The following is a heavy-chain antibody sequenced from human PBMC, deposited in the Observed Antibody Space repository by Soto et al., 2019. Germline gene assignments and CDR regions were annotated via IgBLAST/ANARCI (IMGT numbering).Heavy chain of an antibody. CDR2: IIPVFNSP. Sequence: QVQLVQSGAEVKRPGSSMKVSCKASGGTFSSYAFSWVRQAPGQGLEWMGGIIPVFNSPSLAQNLHGRVTVTADKSTSTAYMELSALRFEDTAAYYCAIIGYNNDLDVWGQGTTVIVSS. D-gene: IGHD1-20*01. CDR3: AIIGYNNDLDV. V-gene: IGHV1-69*06. CDR1: GGTFSSYA. J-gene: IGHJ6*02.